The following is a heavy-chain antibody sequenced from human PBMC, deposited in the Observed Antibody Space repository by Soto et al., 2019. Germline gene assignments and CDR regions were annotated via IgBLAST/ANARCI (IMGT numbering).Heavy chain of an antibody. CDR3: ASRPEGDYYYYYYGMDV. J-gene: IGHJ6*02. CDR2: IIPIFGTA. Sequence: GASVKVSCKASGGTFSSYAISWVRQAPGQGLEWMGGIIPIFGTANYAQKFQGRVTITADESTSTAYMELSSLRSEDTAAYYCASRPEGDYYYYYYGMDVWGQGTTVTVSS. V-gene: IGHV1-69*13. D-gene: IGHD4-17*01. CDR1: GGTFSSYA.